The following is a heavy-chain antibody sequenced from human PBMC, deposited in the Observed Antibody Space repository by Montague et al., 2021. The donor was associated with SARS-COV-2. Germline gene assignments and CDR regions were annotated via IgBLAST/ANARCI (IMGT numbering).Heavy chain of an antibody. CDR3: ARNRLSVFDF. CDR2: XDWTHDQ. J-gene: IGHJ4*02. Sequence: PVLVKPKQTLTLTCSFSGFSLTTPGVSVGWIRQPPGRALEWLALXDWTHDQYYSRSLGTRLTISPGTSKSQVVLTLTNVDTVDTATYYCARNRLSVFDFWGQGTLVTVSS. V-gene: IGHV2-70*01. D-gene: IGHD2/OR15-2a*01. CDR1: GFSLTTPGVS.